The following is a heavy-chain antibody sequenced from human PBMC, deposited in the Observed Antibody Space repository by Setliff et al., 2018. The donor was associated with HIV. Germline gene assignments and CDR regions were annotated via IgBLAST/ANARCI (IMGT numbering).Heavy chain of an antibody. CDR1: GFTFSSYA. CDR3: ARVYCSGGSCYSYYYYYYMDV. Sequence: PGGSLRLSCAASGFTFSSYAMHWVRQAPGKGLEWVAVISYDGSNKYYADSVKGRFTISRDNSKNTLFLQMHSLRAEDTAVYYCARVYCSGGSCYSYYYYYYMDVWGKGTTVTVSS. J-gene: IGHJ6*03. D-gene: IGHD2-15*01. CDR2: ISYDGSNK. V-gene: IGHV3-30*01.